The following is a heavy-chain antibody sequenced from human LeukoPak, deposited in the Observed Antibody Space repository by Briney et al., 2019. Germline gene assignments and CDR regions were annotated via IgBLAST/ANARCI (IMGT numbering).Heavy chain of an antibody. CDR3: ARDPAYLRYYDSSGYYDY. D-gene: IGHD3-22*01. CDR2: INSDGSST. V-gene: IGHV3-74*01. Sequence: PGGSLRLSCAASGFTFSSYWMHWVRHAPGKGLVWVSRINSDGSSTSYADSVKGRFTISRDNAKNTPYLQMNSLRAEDTAVYYCARDPAYLRYYDSSGYYDYWGQGTLVTVSS. J-gene: IGHJ4*02. CDR1: GFTFSSYW.